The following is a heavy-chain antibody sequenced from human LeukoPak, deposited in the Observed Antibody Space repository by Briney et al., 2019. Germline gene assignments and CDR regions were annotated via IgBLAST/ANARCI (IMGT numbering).Heavy chain of an antibody. J-gene: IGHJ6*02. CDR1: GGSISSYY. D-gene: IGHD5-12*01. CDR3: ARDRRDSGYDLGNYGMDV. Sequence: SETLSLTCTVSGGSISSYYWSWIRQPPGKGLEWIGYIYYSGSTNYNPSLKSRVTISVDTSKNQFSLKLSSVTAADTAVYYCARDRRDSGYDLGNYGMDVWGQGTTVTVSS. V-gene: IGHV4-59*12. CDR2: IYYSGST.